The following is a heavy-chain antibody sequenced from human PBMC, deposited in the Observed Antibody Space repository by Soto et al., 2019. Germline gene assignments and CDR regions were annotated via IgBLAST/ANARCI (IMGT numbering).Heavy chain of an antibody. CDR1: GFSFSDYA. Sequence: VWSLRLSCAASGFSFSDYAMSWVRQAPGKGLEWVSVISESGGSTHYADSVRGRFTVSRDNSQNSLSLRMNSLRDEDTAVYFCAKRSPYSSGWYSPNFEYWGQGA. D-gene: IGHD6-13*01. J-gene: IGHJ4*02. V-gene: IGHV3-23*01. CDR2: ISESGGST. CDR3: AKRSPYSSGWYSPNFEY.